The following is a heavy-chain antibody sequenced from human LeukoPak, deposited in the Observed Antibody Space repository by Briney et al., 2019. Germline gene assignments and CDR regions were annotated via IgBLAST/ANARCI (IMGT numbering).Heavy chain of an antibody. D-gene: IGHD3-10*01. Sequence: GAPVKVSCKASGGTFSSYAISWVRQAPGRGLEWMGGTIPIFGTANYAQTFQGRVTITPEEPTSTAYMELGSLRSEDTAVYHCASGGTYYYGSGSYRFFDYWGQGTRVTVSS. CDR1: GGTFSSYA. V-gene: IGHV1-69*13. J-gene: IGHJ4*02. CDR2: TIPIFGTA. CDR3: ASGGTYYYGSGSYRFFDY.